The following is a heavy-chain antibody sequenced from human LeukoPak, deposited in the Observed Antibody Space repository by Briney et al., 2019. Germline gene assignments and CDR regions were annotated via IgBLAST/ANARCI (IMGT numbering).Heavy chain of an antibody. J-gene: IGHJ4*02. CDR1: GGSFSGYY. Sequence: PSETLCLTCAVYGGSFSGYYWSWTRQPPGKGLEWIGEINHSGRTNYNPSLKSRVTISVDTSKNQFSLKLSSVTAADTAVYYCARDSGSYSYFDYWGQGTLVTVSS. D-gene: IGHD1-26*01. CDR3: ARDSGSYSYFDY. V-gene: IGHV4-34*01. CDR2: INHSGRT.